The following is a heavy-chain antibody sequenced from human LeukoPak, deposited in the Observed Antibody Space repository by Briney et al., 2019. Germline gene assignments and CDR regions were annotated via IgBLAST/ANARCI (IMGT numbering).Heavy chain of an antibody. D-gene: IGHD6-13*01. CDR1: GGTFSSYA. CDR2: IIPIFGTA. CDR3: AKGGLIAAAGYYYMDV. V-gene: IGHV1-69*05. Sequence: ASVKVSCKASGGTFSSYAISWVRQAPGQGLEWMGGIIPIFGTANYAQKFQGRVTITTDESTSTAYMELSSLRAEDTAVYYCAKGGLIAAAGYYYMDVWGKGTTATVSS. J-gene: IGHJ6*03.